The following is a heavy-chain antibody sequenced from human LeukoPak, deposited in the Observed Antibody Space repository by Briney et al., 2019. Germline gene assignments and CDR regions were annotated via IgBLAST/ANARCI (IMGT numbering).Heavy chain of an antibody. J-gene: IGHJ4*02. CDR2: MNPNSGNT. CDR1: GYTFTSYD. CDR3: ASGWKYQQWMFDY. Sequence: ASVKVSCKASGYTFTSYDINWVRQATGQGLEWMGWMNPNSGNTGYAQKFQGRATMTRNTSISTAYMELSSLRSEDTAVYYCASGWKYQQWMFDYWGQGTLVTVSS. V-gene: IGHV1-8*01. D-gene: IGHD2-2*01.